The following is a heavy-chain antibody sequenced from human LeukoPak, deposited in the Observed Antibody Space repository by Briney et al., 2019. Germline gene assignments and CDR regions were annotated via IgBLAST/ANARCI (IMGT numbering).Heavy chain of an antibody. CDR1: GGSIGTYY. CDR2: IYTSGST. J-gene: IGHJ3*02. V-gene: IGHV4-4*08. Sequence: SETLSLTCTVSGGSIGTYYWSWFRQPPGKGLEWIGYIYTSGSTNYNPSLKSRVTMSVDTSKNQFSLKLSSVTAADTAVYYCARVGGGYCSSTSCYHLSVDAFDIWGQGTMVTVSS. CDR3: ARVGGGYCSSTSCYHLSVDAFDI. D-gene: IGHD2-2*01.